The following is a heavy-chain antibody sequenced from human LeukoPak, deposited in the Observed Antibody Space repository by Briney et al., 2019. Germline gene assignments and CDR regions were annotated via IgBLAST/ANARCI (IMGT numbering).Heavy chain of an antibody. J-gene: IGHJ6*03. D-gene: IGHD6-19*01. Sequence: ASETLSPTCTVSGGSISSYYRSWIRQPAGKGLEWIGRIYTSGSTNYNPSLKSRVTMSVDTSKNQFSLKLSSVTAADTAVYYCARDLGDSSGWYGKMAYYYYYMDVWGKGTTVTVSS. CDR2: IYTSGST. CDR1: GGSISSYY. V-gene: IGHV4-4*07. CDR3: ARDLGDSSGWYGKMAYYYYYMDV.